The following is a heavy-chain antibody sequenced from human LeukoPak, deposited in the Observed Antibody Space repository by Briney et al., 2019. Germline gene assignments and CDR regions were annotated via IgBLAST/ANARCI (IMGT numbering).Heavy chain of an antibody. Sequence: ASVKVSCKASGYTFTSYSMHWVRQAPGQGLEWMGIINPSGDRTIYAQHFQGRVTMTRDTSTSTVYMELSSLRSEDTAVYFCARQSLYDSASYYNPFDFWGQGTLVTVSS. CDR2: INPSGDRT. J-gene: IGHJ4*02. CDR1: GYTFTSYS. D-gene: IGHD3-10*01. V-gene: IGHV1-46*01. CDR3: ARQSLYDSASYYNPFDF.